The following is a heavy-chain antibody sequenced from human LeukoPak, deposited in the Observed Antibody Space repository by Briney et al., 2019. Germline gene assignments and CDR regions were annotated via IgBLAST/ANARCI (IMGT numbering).Heavy chain of an antibody. D-gene: IGHD3-22*01. Sequence: GASVKVSCKASGYTFTSYGISWVRQAPGQGLEWMGWISAYNGNTNYAQKLQGRVTMTTDTSTSTAYMELGSLRSDDTAVYYCARAGGRDYYDSSGFSPRWGQGTLVTVSS. J-gene: IGHJ4*02. CDR1: GYTFTSYG. V-gene: IGHV1-18*01. CDR2: ISAYNGNT. CDR3: ARAGGRDYYDSSGFSPR.